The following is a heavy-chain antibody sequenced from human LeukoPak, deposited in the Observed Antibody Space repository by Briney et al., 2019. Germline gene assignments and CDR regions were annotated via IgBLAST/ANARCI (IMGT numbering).Heavy chain of an antibody. Sequence: GGSLRLSCAASGFTFSSYSMNWVRQAPGKGLEWVSYISSSSSTIYYADSVKGRFTISRDNAKNSLYLQMNSLRAEDTAVYYCARDGEYRSSTSCYWDYYYYYMDVWGKGTTVTVSS. CDR1: GFTFSSYS. CDR2: ISSSSSTI. CDR3: ARDGEYRSSTSCYWDYYYYYMDV. D-gene: IGHD2-2*01. J-gene: IGHJ6*03. V-gene: IGHV3-48*01.